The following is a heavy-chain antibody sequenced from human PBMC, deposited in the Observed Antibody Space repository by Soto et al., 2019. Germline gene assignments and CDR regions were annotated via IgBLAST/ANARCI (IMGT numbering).Heavy chain of an antibody. CDR3: AIFHHGGKNWFDP. CDR1: GGSISSSSYY. D-gene: IGHD2-15*01. Sequence: QLQLQESGPGLVKPSETLSLTCTVSGGSISSSSYYWGWIRQPPGKGLEWIGSIYYSGSTYYNPSLKSRVTISVDTSKNQFSLKLSSVTAAYTAVYYCAIFHHGGKNWFDPWGQGTLVTVSS. V-gene: IGHV4-39*01. CDR2: IYYSGST. J-gene: IGHJ5*02.